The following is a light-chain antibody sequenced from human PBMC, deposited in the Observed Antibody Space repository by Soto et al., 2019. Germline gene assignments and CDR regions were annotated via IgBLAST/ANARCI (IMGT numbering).Light chain of an antibody. V-gene: IGLV2-14*03. J-gene: IGLJ1*01. CDR2: DVT. CDR3: SSYTSDTTGV. CDR1: SSDVGGYND. Sequence: QSALTQPASVSGSPGQSIAISCTGTSSDVGGYNDVSWYQQHPGKAPKLMIYDVTTRPSGVSNRFSGSKSGNTAALTISGLQAEDEADYYCSSYTSDTTGVFGTGTKLTVL.